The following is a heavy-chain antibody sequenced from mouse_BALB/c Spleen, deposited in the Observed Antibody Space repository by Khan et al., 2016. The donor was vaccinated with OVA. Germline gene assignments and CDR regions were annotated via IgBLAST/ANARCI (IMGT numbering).Heavy chain of an antibody. V-gene: IGHV14-3*02. D-gene: IGHD1-3*01. CDR1: GYNIKDIY. Sequence: VQLQQSGAELVKPAASLKLSCTASGYNIKDIYIHWVKQRPEKGLERIRRTDPANGNTKYDPKFQGKATITADTSSNTAYLQLSSLTSEDTAVYYCRISTNNAWGQGTTLTVSS. J-gene: IGHJ2*01. CDR2: TDPANGNT. CDR3: RISTNNA.